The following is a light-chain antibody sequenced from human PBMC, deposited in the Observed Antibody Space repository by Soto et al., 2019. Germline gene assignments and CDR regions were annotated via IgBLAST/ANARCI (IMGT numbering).Light chain of an antibody. V-gene: IGKV1-5*01. CDR3: QQYHSYSTWT. CDR2: DAS. CDR1: QSISSW. J-gene: IGKJ1*01. Sequence: DIQMTQSPSTLSASVGDRVTITCRAIQSISSWLAWYQQKPGKAPNLLIYDASSLHSGVPSRFSGSGSGTEFTLTISSLQPDDFATYYCQQYHSYSTWTFGQGTKVDIK.